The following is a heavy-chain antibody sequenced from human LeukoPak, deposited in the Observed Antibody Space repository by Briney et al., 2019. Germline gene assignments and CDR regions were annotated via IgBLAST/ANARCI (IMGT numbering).Heavy chain of an antibody. Sequence: SETLSLTCTVSGYSISSGYYWGWIRQPPGKGLEWIGSIYHSGSTNYNPSLKSRVTISVDRSKNQFSLKLSSVTAADTAVYYCARFIVVVPAAMDYYYYYMDVWGKGTTVTVSS. J-gene: IGHJ6*03. CDR1: GYSISSGYY. V-gene: IGHV4-38-2*02. CDR2: IYHSGST. D-gene: IGHD2-2*01. CDR3: ARFIVVVPAAMDYYYYYMDV.